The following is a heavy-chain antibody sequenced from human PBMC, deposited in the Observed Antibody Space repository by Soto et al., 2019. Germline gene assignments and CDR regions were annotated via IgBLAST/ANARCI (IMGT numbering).Heavy chain of an antibody. CDR3: ARDRQSEKGEDIVATIGYYYMDV. V-gene: IGHV3-64*01. J-gene: IGHJ6*03. CDR2: ISSNGGST. D-gene: IGHD5-12*01. Sequence: GGSLRLSCAASGFTFSSYAMHWVRQAPGKGLEYVSAISSNGGSTYYANSVKGRFTISRDNSKNTLYLQMGSLRAEDMAVYYCARDRQSEKGEDIVATIGYYYMDVWGKGTTVTVSS. CDR1: GFTFSSYA.